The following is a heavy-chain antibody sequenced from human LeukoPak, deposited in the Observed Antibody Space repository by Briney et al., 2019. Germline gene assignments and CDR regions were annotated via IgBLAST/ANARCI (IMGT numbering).Heavy chain of an antibody. CDR3: ARGHSSGSFDY. CDR1: GDSIRSSQW. J-gene: IGHJ4*02. V-gene: IGHV4-4*02. D-gene: IGHD3-10*01. CDR2: VLLSGST. Sequence: SETLSLTCAVSGDSIRSSQWWSWVRQPPGKGPEWIGEVLLSGSTNYNPSFTSRVTISADKSQNHFSLNLNSVTAADTAIYYCARGHSSGSFDYWGQGTLVTVSS.